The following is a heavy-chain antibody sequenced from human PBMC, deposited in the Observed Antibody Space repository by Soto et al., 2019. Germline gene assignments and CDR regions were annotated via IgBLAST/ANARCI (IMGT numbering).Heavy chain of an antibody. CDR3: ARVWGALAPIAGWFGP. V-gene: IGHV4-4*02. J-gene: IGHJ5*02. CDR1: NGSITSGNW. CDR2: IYQTGST. Sequence: SETLSLTCAVSNGSITSGNWWSWVRQPPGKGLEWIGDIYQTGSTDYNPSLRSRVIISVDKSKNNFSLSLSSVTAADTAVYFCARVWGALAPIAGWFGPWGRGILVTVSS. D-gene: IGHD3-16*01.